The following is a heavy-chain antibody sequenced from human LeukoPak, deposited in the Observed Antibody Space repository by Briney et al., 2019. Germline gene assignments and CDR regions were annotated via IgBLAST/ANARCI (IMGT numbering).Heavy chain of an antibody. CDR1: GGSISSGGYS. Sequence: SETLSLTCAVSGGSISSGGYSWTWIRQPPGEGLEWIGYIYHSGSTSYTPSLESRVTISVDRSKIQFSLKLSSVTAADTAVYYCARGGSYGVDVWGQGTTVTVSS. CDR2: IYHSGST. D-gene: IGHD3-10*01. V-gene: IGHV4-30-2*01. CDR3: ARGGSYGVDV. J-gene: IGHJ6*02.